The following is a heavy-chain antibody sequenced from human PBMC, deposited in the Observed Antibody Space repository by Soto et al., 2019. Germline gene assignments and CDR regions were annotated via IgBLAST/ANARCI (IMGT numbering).Heavy chain of an antibody. D-gene: IGHD4-17*01. V-gene: IGHV1-69*13. Sequence: GASVKVSCKASGGTFSSYAISWVRQAPGQGLEWMGGIIPIFGTANYAQKFQGRVTITADESTSTAYMELSSLRSEDTAVYYCASGLRNAGDYYYYYGMDVWGQGTTVTVS. J-gene: IGHJ6*01. CDR3: ASGLRNAGDYYYYYGMDV. CDR1: GGTFSSYA. CDR2: IIPIFGTA.